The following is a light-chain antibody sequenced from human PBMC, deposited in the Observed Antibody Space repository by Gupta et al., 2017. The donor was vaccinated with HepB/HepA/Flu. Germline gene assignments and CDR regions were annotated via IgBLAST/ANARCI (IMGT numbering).Light chain of an antibody. V-gene: IGLV3-21*03. CDR3: QVWDSNNDHVV. J-gene: IGLJ2*01. CDR2: DDS. CDR1: NIGDKS. Sequence: SYVLTQPPSVSVAPGKTARITCGGDNIGDKSVHWYQQKPGQAPVLVLYDDSDRPSGIPERFSGSNSGNTATVTISRVEVGDEADYYCQVWDSNNDHVVFGGGTKLTVL.